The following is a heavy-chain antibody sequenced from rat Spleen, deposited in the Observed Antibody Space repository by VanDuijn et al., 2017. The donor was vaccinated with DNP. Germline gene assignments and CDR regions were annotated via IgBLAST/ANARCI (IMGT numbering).Heavy chain of an antibody. CDR2: INKDSSII. J-gene: IGHJ4*01. CDR1: GFNFNDYW. CDR3: GRVAYPGGAMDA. Sequence: EVKLVESGGGLVQPGRSLKLSCAASGFNFNDYWMGWVRQAPGKGLEWIGEINKDSSIIKYNPSLKDKFTISRDNGQNTLYLQMTKLGSEDIVIYYGGRVAYPGGAMDAWGQGTSVTVSS. V-gene: IGHV4-2*01. D-gene: IGHD1-4*01.